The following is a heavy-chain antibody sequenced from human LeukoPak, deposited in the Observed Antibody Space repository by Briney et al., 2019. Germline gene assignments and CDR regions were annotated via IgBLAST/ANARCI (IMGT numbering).Heavy chain of an antibody. V-gene: IGHV3-7*03. Sequence: PGGSLRLSCAASGFTFSSYAVSWVRQAPGKGLEWVANIKQDGSEKYYVDSVKGRFTISRDNSKNTLYLQMNSLRAEDTAVYYCAKDLVATFYWGQGTLVTVSS. CDR3: AKDLVATFY. CDR2: IKQDGSEK. J-gene: IGHJ4*02. CDR1: GFTFSSYA. D-gene: IGHD5-12*01.